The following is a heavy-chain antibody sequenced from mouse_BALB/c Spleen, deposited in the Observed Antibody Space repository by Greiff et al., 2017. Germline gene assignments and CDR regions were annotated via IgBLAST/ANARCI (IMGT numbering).Heavy chain of an antibody. CDR1: GFTFSDYY. Sequence: EVKVEESGGGLVKPGGSLKLSCAASGFTFSDYYMYWVRQTPEKRLEWVATISDGGSYTYYPDSVKGRFTISRDNAKNNLYLQMSSLKSEDTAMYYCARGYDGYYAMDYWGQGTSVTVSS. J-gene: IGHJ4*01. CDR3: ARGYDGYYAMDY. V-gene: IGHV5-4*02. CDR2: ISDGGSYT. D-gene: IGHD2-14*01.